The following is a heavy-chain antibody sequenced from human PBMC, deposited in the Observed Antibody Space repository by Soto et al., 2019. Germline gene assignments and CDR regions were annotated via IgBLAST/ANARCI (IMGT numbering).Heavy chain of an antibody. CDR3: TVIAKGGTVY. CDR2: IRSKVNYYAT. D-gene: IGHD6-13*01. CDR1: GFTFSDSS. J-gene: IGHJ4*02. Sequence: EVQLVESRGGLVQPGRSLKLSCAASGFTFSDSSMHWVRQASGKGLEWVGHIRSKVNYYATAYAASVKGRFTISRDDSQNTAYLQMNSLNTEDTAVYYCTVIAKGGTVYWGQGTLVTVAS. V-gene: IGHV3-73*02.